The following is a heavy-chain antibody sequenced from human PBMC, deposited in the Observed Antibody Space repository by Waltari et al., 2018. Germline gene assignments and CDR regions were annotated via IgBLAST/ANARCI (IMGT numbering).Heavy chain of an antibody. J-gene: IGHJ3*01. V-gene: IGHV3-72*01. CDR3: ARGYHSFDV. CDR2: TRNKANSYTT. Sequence: EVQMAESVSGLVQRGAPLILYCAASGFPLSHHYMVWVRQAPGKGLEWVGRTRNKANSYTTEYAASVKGRFTVSRDEARDSLYLQMTSLKTEDTAVYYCARGYHSFDVWGQGTMVTVSS. D-gene: IGHD1-20*01. CDR1: GFPLSHHY.